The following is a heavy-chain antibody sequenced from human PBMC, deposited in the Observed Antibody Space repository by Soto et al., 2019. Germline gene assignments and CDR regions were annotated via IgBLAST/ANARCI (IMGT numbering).Heavy chain of an antibody. CDR1: GFTFSSYG. CDR3: ATSVTTSTVGAFHI. D-gene: IGHD4-17*01. J-gene: IGHJ3*02. V-gene: IGHV3-33*01. CDR2: IWYDGSNK. Sequence: QVQLVESGEGVVQPGRSLRLSCAASGFTFSSYGMHWVGQAPGKGLEWVAVIWYDGSNKYYADSVKGRFTISRDNSKNTLYLQMNSLRAEDTAVYYCATSVTTSTVGAFHIWGQGTMVTVSS.